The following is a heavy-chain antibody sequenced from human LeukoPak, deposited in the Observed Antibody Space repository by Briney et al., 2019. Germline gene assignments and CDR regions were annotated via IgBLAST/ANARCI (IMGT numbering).Heavy chain of an antibody. CDR1: GGTFSSYA. Sequence: ASVKVSCKASGGTFSSYAISWVRQAPVQGLEWMGGIIPIFGTANYAQKFQGRVTITADKSTSTAYMELSSLRSEDTAVYYCARHYERIIMIPGVPLSPQSALDPWGQGTLVTVSS. CDR2: IIPIFGTA. V-gene: IGHV1-69*06. D-gene: IGHD3-10*01. CDR3: ARHYERIIMIPGVPLSPQSALDP. J-gene: IGHJ5*02.